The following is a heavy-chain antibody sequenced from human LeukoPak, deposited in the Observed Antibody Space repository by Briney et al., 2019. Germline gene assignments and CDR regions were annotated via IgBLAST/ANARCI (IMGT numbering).Heavy chain of an antibody. D-gene: IGHD2-15*01. J-gene: IGHJ4*02. V-gene: IGHV4-30-2*06. CDR1: GGSISSAGYY. CDR3: AGGDCSGGSCYDG. Sequence: PSETLSLTCTVSGGSISSAGYYWNWIRQSPGKGLEWIGFIYHSGSTYYNPSLNSRVTISVDTSKNQFSLKLSSVTAADTAVYYCAGGDCSGGSCYDGWGQGTLVTVSS. CDR2: IYHSGST.